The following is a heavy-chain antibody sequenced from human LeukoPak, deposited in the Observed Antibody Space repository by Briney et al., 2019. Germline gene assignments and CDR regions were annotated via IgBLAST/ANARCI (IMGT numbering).Heavy chain of an antibody. CDR2: ISAYNGNT. J-gene: IGHJ3*02. D-gene: IGHD2-2*01. CDR1: GYTFTSYG. Sequence: ASVKVSCKASGYTFTSYGISWVRQAPGQGLEWMGWISAYNGNTNYAQKLQGRVTMTTDTSTSTAYMELRSLRSDDTAVYYCARGDCSSTSCYAKAFDIWGQGTMVTVSS. V-gene: IGHV1-18*01. CDR3: ARGDCSSTSCYAKAFDI.